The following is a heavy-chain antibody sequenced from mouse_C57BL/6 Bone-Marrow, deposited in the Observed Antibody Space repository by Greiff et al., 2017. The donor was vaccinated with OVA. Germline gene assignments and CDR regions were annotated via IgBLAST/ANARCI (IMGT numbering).Heavy chain of an antibody. CDR1: GFTFSSYA. J-gene: IGHJ3*01. Sequence: EVKLVESGEGLVKPGGSLKLSCAASGFTFSSYAMSWVRQTPEKRLEWVAYISSGGDYIYYADTVKGRFTISRDNARNTLYLQMSSLKSEDTARYYCTRDLPDGYDEGFAYWGQGTLVTVSA. CDR3: TRDLPDGYDEGFAY. D-gene: IGHD2-2*01. CDR2: ISSGGDYI. V-gene: IGHV5-9-1*02.